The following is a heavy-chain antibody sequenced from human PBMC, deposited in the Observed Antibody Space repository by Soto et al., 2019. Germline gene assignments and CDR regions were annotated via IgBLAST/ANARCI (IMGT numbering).Heavy chain of an antibody. Sequence: NPSETLSLTCTVSGGSISSYYWSWIQQPPGKGLEWIAYMSYSGSTKYNPSLKSRVTISVDTSKNQCSLKLSSVTAADTAVYYCARDTGSGSYYYSGMDVWGQGTTVTVSS. J-gene: IGHJ6*02. D-gene: IGHD1-26*01. CDR2: MSYSGST. CDR3: ARDTGSGSYYYSGMDV. V-gene: IGHV4-59*01. CDR1: GGSISSYY.